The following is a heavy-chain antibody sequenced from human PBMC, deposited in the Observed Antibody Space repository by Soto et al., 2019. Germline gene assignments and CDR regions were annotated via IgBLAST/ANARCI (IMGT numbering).Heavy chain of an antibody. V-gene: IGHV4-34*01. CDR3: ARARSGDLAAAGAFDI. CDR1: CGSFSGYY. D-gene: IGHD6-13*01. J-gene: IGHJ3*02. CDR2: INHSGST. Sequence: LSLTSAVDCGSFSGYYWIWIRQPPVKGLWWIGEINHSGSTNYNPSLKSRVTISVDTSKNQFSLKLSSVTAADTAVYYCARARSGDLAAAGAFDIWGQGTMVTVSS.